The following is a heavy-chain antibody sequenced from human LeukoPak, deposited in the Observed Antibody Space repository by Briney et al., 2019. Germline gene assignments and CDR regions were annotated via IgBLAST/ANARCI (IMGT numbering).Heavy chain of an antibody. D-gene: IGHD1-14*01. CDR2: IKQDGSEK. J-gene: IGHJ4*02. CDR1: GGSISSSSYY. Sequence: ETLSLTCTVSGGSISSSSYYWGWIRQPPGKGLEWVANIKQDGSEKYYVDSVKGRFTISRDNAKNSLYLQMNSLRAEDTAVYYCARDQLGITNHEILFDYWGQGTLVTVSS. CDR3: ARDQLGITNHEILFDY. V-gene: IGHV3-7*01.